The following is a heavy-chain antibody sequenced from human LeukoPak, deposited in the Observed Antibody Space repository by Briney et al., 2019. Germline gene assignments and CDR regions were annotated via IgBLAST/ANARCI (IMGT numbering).Heavy chain of an antibody. CDR1: GFNFSSYA. V-gene: IGHV3-64*01. CDR2: ISSNGGST. J-gene: IGHJ4*02. Sequence: GGSLRLSCAASGFNFSSYAMHWLRQAPGKGLEYVSAISSNGGSTYYANSVKGRFTISRDNSKNTLYLQMGSLRAEDMAVYYCARVGEYSYGMEDYFDYWGQGTLVTVSS. D-gene: IGHD5-18*01. CDR3: ARVGEYSYGMEDYFDY.